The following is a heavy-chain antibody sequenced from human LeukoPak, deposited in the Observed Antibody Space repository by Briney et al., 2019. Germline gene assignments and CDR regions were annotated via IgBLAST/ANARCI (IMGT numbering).Heavy chain of an antibody. CDR2: IYPGDSDT. J-gene: IGHJ4*02. CDR1: GYSFSSWW. Sequence: GESLKISCKGSGYSFSSWWIGWVRQMPGKGPEWMGVIYPGDSDTRYSPSFQGQVTISADKSISTAYLQWSSLKASDSAMYYCARRCSGNCYSFDYWGQGSLVTDSS. V-gene: IGHV5-51*01. D-gene: IGHD2-21*02. CDR3: ARRCSGNCYSFDY.